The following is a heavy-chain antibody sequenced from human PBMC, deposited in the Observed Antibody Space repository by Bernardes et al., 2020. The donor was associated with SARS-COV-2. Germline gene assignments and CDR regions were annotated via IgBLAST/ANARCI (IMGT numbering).Heavy chain of an antibody. CDR1: GYSFNHYW. V-gene: IGHV5-51*01. J-gene: IGHJ4*02. CDR3: ARESGDFYFDL. D-gene: IGHD1-26*01. CDR2: IYPGDSDI. Sequence: GESLKISCKGSGYSFNHYWIGWVRQMPGKGLEWMAIIYPGDSDIRYSPSFPGHVTLSADKSINTVYLEWRSLKASDTAIYYCARESGDFYFDLWGQGSLVTVSS.